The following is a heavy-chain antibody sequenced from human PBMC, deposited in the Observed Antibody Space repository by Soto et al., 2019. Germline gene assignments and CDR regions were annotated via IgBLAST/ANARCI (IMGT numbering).Heavy chain of an antibody. CDR3: ARVYGPLTSPALVGPSN. J-gene: IGHJ4*02. CDR1: GDSISSGGYY. CDR2: IYYSGST. V-gene: IGHV4-31*03. D-gene: IGHD2-8*01. Sequence: PSETLSLTCTVSGDSISSGGYYWSWIRQHPGKGLEWIGYIYYSGSTYYNPSLKSRVTISVDTSKNHFSLKLSSVTAADTAVYYCARVYGPLTSPALVGPSNWGQGTLVTVSS.